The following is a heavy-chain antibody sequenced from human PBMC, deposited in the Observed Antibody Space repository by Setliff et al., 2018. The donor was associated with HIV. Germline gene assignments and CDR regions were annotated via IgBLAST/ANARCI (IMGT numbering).Heavy chain of an antibody. CDR2: INAGNGNT. D-gene: IGHD2-2*01. J-gene: IGHJ5*02. CDR1: GYSFTRNF. Sequence: GASVKVSCKASGYSFTRNFVHWVRQAPGQRLEWMGWINAGNGNTKYSQKFQGRVTISRDTSASTAYMELKTLRSDDTAVYYCALTYPPADNWLDPWGQGTLVTVSS. CDR3: ALTYPPADNWLDP. V-gene: IGHV1-3*01.